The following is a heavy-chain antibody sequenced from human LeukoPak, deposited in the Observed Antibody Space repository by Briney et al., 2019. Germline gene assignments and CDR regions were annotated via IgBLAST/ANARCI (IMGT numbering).Heavy chain of an antibody. CDR1: GFTFSSFG. CDR2: IWYDASNK. CDR3: VRGVGVSRFNYLDP. D-gene: IGHD1-7*01. V-gene: IGHV3-33*01. Sequence: GGSLRLSCAASGFTFSSFGMHWVRQAPGKGLEGVAVIWYDASNKYYVDSVKGRFTISRDNSKNTLYLQMNSLQDDDTAVYYCVRGVGVSRFNYLDPWGQGTLVIVSS. J-gene: IGHJ5*02.